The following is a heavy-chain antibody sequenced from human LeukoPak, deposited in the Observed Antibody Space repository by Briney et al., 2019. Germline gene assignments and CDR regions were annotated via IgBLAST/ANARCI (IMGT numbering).Heavy chain of an antibody. CDR3: ARDRTPSVEKYSSSLSNWFDP. CDR2: TYYRSKWYN. J-gene: IGHJ5*02. D-gene: IGHD6-6*01. V-gene: IGHV6-1*01. CDR1: GDSVSSNSAA. Sequence: TSQTLSLTCAISGDSVSSNSAAWNWIRQSPSRGLEWLVRTYYRSKWYNDYAVSVKSRITINPDTSKNQFSLQLNSVTPEDTAVYYCARDRTPSVEKYSSSLSNWFDPWGQGTLVTVSS.